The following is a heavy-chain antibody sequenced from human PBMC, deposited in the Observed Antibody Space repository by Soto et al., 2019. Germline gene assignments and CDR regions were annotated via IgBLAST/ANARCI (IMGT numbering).Heavy chain of an antibody. CDR3: ARDQAVPAANPDYYYYYGMDV. CDR1: GGSISSGGYY. J-gene: IGHJ6*02. Sequence: SETLSLTCTVSGGSISSGGYYWSWIRQHPGKGLEWIGYIYYSGSTYYNPSLKSRVTISVDTSKNQFSLKLSSVTAADTAVYYCARDQAVPAANPDYYYYYGMDVWGQGTTVTVSS. D-gene: IGHD2-2*01. V-gene: IGHV4-31*03. CDR2: IYYSGST.